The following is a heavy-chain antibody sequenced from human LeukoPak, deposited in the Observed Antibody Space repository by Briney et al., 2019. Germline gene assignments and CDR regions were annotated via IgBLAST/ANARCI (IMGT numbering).Heavy chain of an antibody. CDR1: GGTFSSYA. D-gene: IGHD5-24*01. Sequence: GSSVKVSCKASGGTFSSYAISWVRQAPGQGLEWMGGIIPIFGTANYTQKFQGRVTIAADKSTSTAYMELSSLRSEDTAVYYCARSRDGYPRLDYFDYWGQGTLVTVSS. J-gene: IGHJ4*02. CDR2: IIPIFGTA. CDR3: ARSRDGYPRLDYFDY. V-gene: IGHV1-69*06.